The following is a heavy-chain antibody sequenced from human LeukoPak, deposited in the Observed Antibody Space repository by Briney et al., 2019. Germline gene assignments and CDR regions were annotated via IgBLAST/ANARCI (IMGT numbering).Heavy chain of an antibody. CDR2: ISSSSSYI. CDR3: ARGAGYSSGWLLYFDY. J-gene: IGHJ4*02. D-gene: IGHD6-19*01. CDR1: GFTFSSYS. V-gene: IGHV3-21*01. Sequence: GGSLRLSCAASGFTFSSYSMNWVRQAPGKGLEWVSSISSSSSYIYYADSVKGRFTISRDNAKNSLYLQMNSLGAEDTAVYYCARGAGYSSGWLLYFDYWGQGTLVTVSS.